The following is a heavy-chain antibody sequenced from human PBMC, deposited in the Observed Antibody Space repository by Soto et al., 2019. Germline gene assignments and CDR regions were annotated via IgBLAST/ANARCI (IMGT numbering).Heavy chain of an antibody. Sequence: PSETLSLTCAVYGWSFSGYYWSWIRQPPGKGLEWIGEINHSGSTNYNPSLKSRVTISVDTSKNQFSLRLSSVTAADTAVYYCARLGNYYQSLDPWGPRTLVTVSS. CDR3: ARLGNYYQSLDP. J-gene: IGHJ5*02. D-gene: IGHD4-4*01. CDR1: GWSFSGYY. V-gene: IGHV4-34*01. CDR2: INHSGST.